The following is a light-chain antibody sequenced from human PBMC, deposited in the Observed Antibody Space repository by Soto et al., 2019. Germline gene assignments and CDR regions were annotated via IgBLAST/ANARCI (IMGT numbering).Light chain of an antibody. CDR1: SSNIGTNY. CDR3: SAWDDRLRGLYV. J-gene: IGLJ1*01. V-gene: IGLV1-47*01. Sequence: QSVLTQPPSASGTRGQRVTISCSGSSSNIGTNYVYWYQQLPGTAPKLLIYRNNQRPSGVPDRFSGSKSGTSASLAISGLPSEDEADYYCSAWDDRLRGLYVFGIGTKVTAL. CDR2: RNN.